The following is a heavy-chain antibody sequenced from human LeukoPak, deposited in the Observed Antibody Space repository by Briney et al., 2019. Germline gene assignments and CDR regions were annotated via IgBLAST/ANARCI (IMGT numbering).Heavy chain of an antibody. CDR2: IWYDGSNK. CDR3: AREPEMATSYFDY. Sequence: GGSLRLSCAASGFTFSSYGMHWVRQAPGKGLEWVAVIWYDGSNKYYADSVKGRFTISRDNSKNTLYLQMNSLRAEDTAVYYCAREPEMATSYFDYRGQGTLVTVSS. V-gene: IGHV3-33*01. D-gene: IGHD5-24*01. CDR1: GFTFSSYG. J-gene: IGHJ4*02.